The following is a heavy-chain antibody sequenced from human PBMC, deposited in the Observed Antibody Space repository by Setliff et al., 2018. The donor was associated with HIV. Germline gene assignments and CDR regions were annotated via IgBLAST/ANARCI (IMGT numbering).Heavy chain of an antibody. J-gene: IGHJ4*02. Sequence: SETLSLTCTVSGGSISSSSYYWGWIRQPPGKGLEWIGSLYYSGTTYYNPSLKSRLTISVDPAKNQFSLKLSSVTAADTAVYYCARRTLITGYDYWGQGTLVTVSS. CDR2: LYYSGTT. CDR1: GGSISSSSYY. CDR3: ARRTLITGYDY. D-gene: IGHD3-16*01. V-gene: IGHV4-39*01.